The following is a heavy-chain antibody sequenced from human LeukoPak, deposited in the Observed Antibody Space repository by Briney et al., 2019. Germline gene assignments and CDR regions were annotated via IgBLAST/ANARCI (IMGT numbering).Heavy chain of an antibody. CDR2: ISYDGSNK. V-gene: IGHV3-30-3*01. J-gene: IGHJ4*02. CDR1: GFTFSSYA. Sequence: GGSLRLSCAASGFTFSSYAMHWVRQAPGKGLEWVAVISYDGSNKYYADSVKGRFTISRDNSKNTLYLQMNSLRAEDTAVYYCARDRKVVVAATDLDYWGQGALVTVSS. D-gene: IGHD2-15*01. CDR3: ARDRKVVVAATDLDY.